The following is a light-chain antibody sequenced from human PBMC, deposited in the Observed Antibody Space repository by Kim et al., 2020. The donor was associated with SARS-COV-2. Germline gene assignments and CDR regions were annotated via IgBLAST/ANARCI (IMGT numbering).Light chain of an antibody. CDR1: SLRSYY. CDR2: GKD. Sequence: SSELTQDPAVSVALGQTVRITCQGDSLRSYYTSWYQQKPGQAPVLVFYGKDNRPSGIPDRFSGSNSGNTASLTITGAQAEDEADYYCTSRDSSGYHLVFGGGTKLTVL. V-gene: IGLV3-19*01. J-gene: IGLJ2*01. CDR3: TSRDSSGYHLV.